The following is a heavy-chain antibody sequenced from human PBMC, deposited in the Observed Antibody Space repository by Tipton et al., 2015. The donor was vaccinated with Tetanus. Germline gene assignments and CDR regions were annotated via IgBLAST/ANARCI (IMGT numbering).Heavy chain of an antibody. V-gene: IGHV3-33*01. CDR2: IWYDGSNK. CDR3: ASYNWNAHV. D-gene: IGHD1-20*01. Sequence: SLRLSCAASGFTFSSYGMHWVRQAPGKGLEWVAVIWYDGSNKYYADSVKGRFTISRDNSKNTLYLQMNSLGAEDTAVYYCASYNWNAHVWGQGTTVTVSS. CDR1: GFTFSSYG. J-gene: IGHJ6*02.